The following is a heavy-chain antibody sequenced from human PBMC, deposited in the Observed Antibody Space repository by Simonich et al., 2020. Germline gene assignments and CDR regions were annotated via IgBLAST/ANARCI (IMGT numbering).Heavy chain of an antibody. Sequence: QVQLQESGPGLVKPSETLSLTCAVSGYSISSGYYWGWIRQPPVKGLEWIGSIYHRGSTYYNPSLKSRVTISVDTSKNQFSLKLSSVTAADTAVYYCARVGYSNYYYYGMDVWGQGTTVTVSS. V-gene: IGHV4-38-2*01. CDR2: IYHRGST. J-gene: IGHJ6*02. D-gene: IGHD6-13*01. CDR1: GYSISSGYY. CDR3: ARVGYSNYYYYGMDV.